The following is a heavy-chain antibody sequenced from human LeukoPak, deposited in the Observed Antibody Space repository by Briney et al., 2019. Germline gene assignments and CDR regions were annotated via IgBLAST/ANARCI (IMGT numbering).Heavy chain of an antibody. CDR1: GYTFTGYY. D-gene: IGHD1-7*01. CDR3: ARDLTGTSGYVWFDP. Sequence: ASVKVSCKASGYTFTGYYMHWVRQAPGQVLEWMGWINPNSGGTNYAQKFQGRVTMTRDTSISTAYMELSRLRSDDTAVYYCARDLTGTSGYVWFDPWGQGTLVTVSS. CDR2: INPNSGGT. V-gene: IGHV1-2*02. J-gene: IGHJ5*02.